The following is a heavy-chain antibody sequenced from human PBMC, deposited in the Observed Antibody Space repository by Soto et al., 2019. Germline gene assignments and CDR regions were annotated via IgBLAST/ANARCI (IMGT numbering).Heavy chain of an antibody. V-gene: IGHV4-31*03. Sequence: QVQLQESGPGLVKPSQTLSLTCTVSGGSISSGGYYWSWIRQHPGKGLEWIGYIYYSGSTYYNPSLKSRVTISVDTSKNQSSLKLSSVTAADTAVYYCARQRLVPANWFDPWGQGTLVTVSS. J-gene: IGHJ5*02. D-gene: IGHD3-9*01. CDR1: GGSISSGGYY. CDR3: ARQRLVPANWFDP. CDR2: IYYSGST.